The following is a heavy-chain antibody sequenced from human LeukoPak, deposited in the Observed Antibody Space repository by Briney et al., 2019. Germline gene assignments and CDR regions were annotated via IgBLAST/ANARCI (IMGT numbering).Heavy chain of an antibody. CDR1: GVSISCGGYY. CDR2: IYYSGST. V-gene: IGHV4-31*03. CDR3: ARSSTRVRIQLWSSGAFDI. D-gene: IGHD5-18*01. J-gene: IGHJ3*02. Sequence: SQTLSLTCTVSGVSISCGGYYWSWIRQHPGKGLEWIGYIYYSGSTYYNPSLKSRVTISVDTSKNQFSLKLSSVTAADTAVYYCARSSTRVRIQLWSSGAFDIWGQGTMVTVSS.